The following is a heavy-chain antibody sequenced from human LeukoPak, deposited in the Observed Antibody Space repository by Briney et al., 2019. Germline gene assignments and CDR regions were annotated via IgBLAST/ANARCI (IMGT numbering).Heavy chain of an antibody. J-gene: IGHJ4*02. D-gene: IGHD2-2*01. Sequence: SQTLSLTCTVSGGSISSGGYYWSWIRQHPGKGLEWIGYIYYSGSTYYNPSLKSRVTISVDTSKNQFSLKLSSVTAAGTAVYYCARAGQGYCTSASCFLSLDYWGQGTLVTVSS. V-gene: IGHV4-31*03. CDR2: IYYSGST. CDR1: GGSISSGGYY. CDR3: ARAGQGYCTSASCFLSLDY.